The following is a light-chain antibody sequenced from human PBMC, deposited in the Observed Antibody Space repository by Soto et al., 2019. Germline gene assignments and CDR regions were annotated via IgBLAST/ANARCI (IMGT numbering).Light chain of an antibody. Sequence: IQMTQSPSSLSASVGDRVTITCRASQRITTYLNWYQQKPGEAPKLLISTSGTLQRGVPSRFSGSGSVTDFTLTITALRPEDFATYFCQQTYSTPYTFGQGTKLEI. CDR2: TSG. CDR3: QQTYSTPYT. V-gene: IGKV1-39*01. CDR1: QRITTY. J-gene: IGKJ2*01.